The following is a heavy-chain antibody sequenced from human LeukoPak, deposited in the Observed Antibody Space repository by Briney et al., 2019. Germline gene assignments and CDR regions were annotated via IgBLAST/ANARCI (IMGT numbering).Heavy chain of an antibody. V-gene: IGHV3-64*01. CDR3: ARDPSRTTGTTYFDY. CDR2: ISSNGGST. D-gene: IGHD1-1*01. J-gene: IGHJ4*02. Sequence: GGSLRLSCAASGFTFSSYAMHWVRQAPGKGLEYVSGISSNGGSTYYANSVKGRFTISRDNSKNTLYLQVGSLRAEDMAVYYCARDPSRTTGTTYFDYWGQGTLVTVSS. CDR1: GFTFSSYA.